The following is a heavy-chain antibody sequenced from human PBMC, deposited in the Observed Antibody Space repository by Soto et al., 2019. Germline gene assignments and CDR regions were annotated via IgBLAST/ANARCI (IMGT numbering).Heavy chain of an antibody. Sequence: VGSLRLSCAASQFSFSSYWVHWVRQVPGKGPAWVSRINHDGSKTEYADSVKGRFTISRDNTNNTLYLQMNSLRSEDTAVYYCARSRQPREGYSYGPWGQGTLVTVSS. CDR1: QFSFSSYW. J-gene: IGHJ5*02. CDR3: ARSRQPREGYSYGP. CDR2: INHDGSKT. D-gene: IGHD5-18*01. V-gene: IGHV3-74*01.